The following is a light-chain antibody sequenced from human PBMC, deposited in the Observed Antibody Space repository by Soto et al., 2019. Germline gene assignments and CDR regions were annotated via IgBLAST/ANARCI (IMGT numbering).Light chain of an antibody. CDR1: QSVSTNY. CDR3: QQFDGSLWT. CDR2: GAS. J-gene: IGKJ1*01. V-gene: IGKV3-20*01. Sequence: EIVLTQSPGTLSLSPEERATLSCRASQSVSTNYLAWYQQKPGQAPRLLIYGASSRATGIPDRFSGSGSGTDFTLTISRLEPEDFAVYCCQQFDGSLWTFGPGTKVDIK.